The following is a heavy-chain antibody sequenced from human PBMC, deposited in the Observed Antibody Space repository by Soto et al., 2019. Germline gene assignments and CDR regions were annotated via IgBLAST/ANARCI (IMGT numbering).Heavy chain of an antibody. J-gene: IGHJ6*02. CDR1: GYTFTSYA. V-gene: IGHV1-3*01. D-gene: IGHD3-9*01. CDR2: INAGNGNT. CDR3: ARSRYDILPGNYNGWGQKNYNYYYHMDV. Sequence: QVQLVQSGAEVKKPGASVKVSCKASGYTFTSYAMHWVRQAPGQRLEWMGWINAGNGNTKYSQNFQGRVTISRDTSASTAYMELSSLRSEDTAVYYCARSRYDILPGNYNGWGQKNYNYYYHMDVWGQGTTVAVSS.